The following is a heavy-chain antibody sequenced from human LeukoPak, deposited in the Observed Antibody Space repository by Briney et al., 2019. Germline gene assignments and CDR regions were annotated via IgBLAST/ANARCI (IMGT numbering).Heavy chain of an antibody. CDR1: GFTFSSYS. J-gene: IGHJ6*02. CDR3: ARDQDPYGMDV. V-gene: IGHV3-21*01. CDR2: ISSSSSYI. Sequence: GGSLRLSCAASGFTFSSYSMNWVRQAPGKGLEWVSSISSSSSYIYYADSVKGRFTISRDNAKNSLYLQMNSLRAVDTAVYYCARDQDPYGMDVWGQGTTVTVSS.